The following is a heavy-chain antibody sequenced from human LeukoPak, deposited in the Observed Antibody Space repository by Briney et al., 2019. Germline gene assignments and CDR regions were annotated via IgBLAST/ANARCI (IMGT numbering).Heavy chain of an antibody. Sequence: GRSLRLSCAASGFTFDDYAMHWVRQAPGKGLEWVSGISWNSGSIGYADSVKGRFTISRDNAKNSLYLQMNSLRAEDTALYNCAKDTRAGYSSSWYYFDYWGQGTLVTVSS. CDR2: ISWNSGSI. J-gene: IGHJ4*02. D-gene: IGHD6-13*01. V-gene: IGHV3-9*01. CDR3: AKDTRAGYSSSWYYFDY. CDR1: GFTFDDYA.